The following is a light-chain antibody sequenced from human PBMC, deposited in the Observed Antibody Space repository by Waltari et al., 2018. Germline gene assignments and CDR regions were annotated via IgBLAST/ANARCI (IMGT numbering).Light chain of an antibody. J-gene: IGLJ3*02. CDR1: SSNIGAGYD. Sequence: QSVLTQPPSVSGAPGQRVTISCTGSSSNIGAGYDVHWYQHLPGTAPKLLIHGNNNRTSGVPDRFSGSRSGTSASLAITGLQAEDEADYYCQSYDSSLSGWVFGGGTKLTVL. V-gene: IGLV1-40*01. CDR3: QSYDSSLSGWV. CDR2: GNN.